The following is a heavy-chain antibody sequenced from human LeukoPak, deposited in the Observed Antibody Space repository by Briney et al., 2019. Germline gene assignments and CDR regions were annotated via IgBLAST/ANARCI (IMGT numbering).Heavy chain of an antibody. CDR1: GGSISSSNDY. D-gene: IGHD1-1*01. Sequence: SETLSLTCSVSGGSISSSNDYWGWIRQPPGKGLEWIGSMFYSGNTYYDPSLKSRLTISVDTSKNQFSLKLNSVTAADTAVYYCARSHTSGTTFWGQGTLVTVSS. V-gene: IGHV4-39*01. CDR2: MFYSGNT. J-gene: IGHJ4*02. CDR3: ARSHTSGTTF.